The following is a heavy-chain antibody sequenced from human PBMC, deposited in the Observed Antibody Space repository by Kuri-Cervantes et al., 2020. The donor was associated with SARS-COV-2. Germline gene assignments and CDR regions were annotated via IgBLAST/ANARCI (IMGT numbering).Heavy chain of an antibody. CDR2: ICYDGSNK. V-gene: IGHV3-33*08. Sequence: GGSLRLSCAASGFTFSSYGMHWVRQAPGKGLEWVAVICYDGSNKYYAASVKSRFTISRDNSKNTLYLQMNGLRAEDTAVYYCARDLVLRYFDWTISGAFDYWGQGTLVTVSS. CDR3: ARDLVLRYFDWTISGAFDY. D-gene: IGHD3-9*01. CDR1: GFTFSSYG. J-gene: IGHJ4*02.